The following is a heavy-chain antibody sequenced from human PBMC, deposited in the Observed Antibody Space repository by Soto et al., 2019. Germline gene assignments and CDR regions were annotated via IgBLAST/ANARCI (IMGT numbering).Heavy chain of an antibody. CDR1: GFTFSSYG. J-gene: IGHJ4*02. V-gene: IGHV3-33*01. CDR2: IWYDGSNK. CDR3: APPTGYSGYGSFDY. D-gene: IGHD5-12*01. Sequence: QVQLVESGGGVVQPGRSLRLSCAASGFTFSSYGMHWVRQAPGKGLEWVAVIWYDGSNKYYADSVKGRFTISRDNSKNTLYLQMNSLRAEDTAVYYCAPPTGYSGYGSFDYWGQGTLVTVSS.